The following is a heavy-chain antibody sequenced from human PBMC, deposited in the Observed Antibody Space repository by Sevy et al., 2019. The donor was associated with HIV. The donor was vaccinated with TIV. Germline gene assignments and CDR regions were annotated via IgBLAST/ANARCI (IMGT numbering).Heavy chain of an antibody. Sequence: GGSLRLSCTASGFTFGSYSMNWVRQAPGKGLEWVSSISSTSSYIYYADSVKGRFTISRVNAKNSLYLQMNSLRAEDTAVYYCARDVALPASDIWGQGTMVTVSS. CDR3: ARDVALPASDI. CDR2: ISSTSSYI. CDR1: GFTFGSYS. V-gene: IGHV3-21*01. J-gene: IGHJ3*02.